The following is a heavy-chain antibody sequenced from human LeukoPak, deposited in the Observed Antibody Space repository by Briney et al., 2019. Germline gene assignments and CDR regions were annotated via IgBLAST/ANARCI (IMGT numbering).Heavy chain of an antibody. CDR2: IYYSGST. V-gene: IGHV4-31*03. J-gene: IGHJ5*02. Sequence: SETLSLTCTVSGGSISSGGYYWSWIRQHPGKGLEWIGYIYYSGSTYYNPSLKSRVTISVDTSKNQFSLKLSSVTAADTAVYYSARDRGPNWFDPWGQGTLVTVSS. D-gene: IGHD3-10*01. CDR3: ARDRGPNWFDP. CDR1: GGSISSGGYY.